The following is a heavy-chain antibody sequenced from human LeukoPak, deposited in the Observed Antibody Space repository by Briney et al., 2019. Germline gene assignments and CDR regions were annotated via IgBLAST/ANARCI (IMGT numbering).Heavy chain of an antibody. D-gene: IGHD3-22*01. Sequence: GGSLRLSCAASGFTFSSYAMHWVRQAPGKGLEWVAVISYDGSNKYYADSVKGRFTISRDNSKNTLYLQMNSLRAEDTAVYYCARDLVYDSSGYDAFDIWGQGTMVTVSS. J-gene: IGHJ3*02. CDR3: ARDLVYDSSGYDAFDI. CDR2: ISYDGSNK. CDR1: GFTFSSYA. V-gene: IGHV3-30-3*01.